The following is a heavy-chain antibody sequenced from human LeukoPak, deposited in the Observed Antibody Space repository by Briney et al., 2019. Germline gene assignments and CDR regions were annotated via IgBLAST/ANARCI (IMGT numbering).Heavy chain of an antibody. V-gene: IGHV3-11*01. Sequence: GGSLRLSCAASGFTFSDYYMSWIRQAPGKGLECVSYISSSGSPIYYAVSVKGRFTISRDNAKNSLYLQMNSLRVEDTSMYYCAKGVVVMPATRVDSWGQGTLVTVSS. CDR3: AKGVVVMPATRVDS. CDR1: GFTFSDYY. J-gene: IGHJ5*01. D-gene: IGHD2-21*01. CDR2: ISSSGSPI.